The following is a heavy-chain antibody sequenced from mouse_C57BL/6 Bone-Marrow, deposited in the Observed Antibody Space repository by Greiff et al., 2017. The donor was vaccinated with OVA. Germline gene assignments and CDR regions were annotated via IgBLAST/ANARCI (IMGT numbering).Heavy chain of an antibody. CDR1: GYAFTNYL. J-gene: IGHJ1*03. Sequence: VQRVESGAELVRPGTSVKVSCKASGYAFTNYLIEWVKQRPGQGLEWIGVINPGSGGTNYNEKFKGKATLTADKSSSTAYMQLSSLTSEDSAVYFCAITTVALDVWGTGTTVTVSS. D-gene: IGHD1-1*01. V-gene: IGHV1-54*01. CDR2: INPGSGGT. CDR3: AITTVALDV.